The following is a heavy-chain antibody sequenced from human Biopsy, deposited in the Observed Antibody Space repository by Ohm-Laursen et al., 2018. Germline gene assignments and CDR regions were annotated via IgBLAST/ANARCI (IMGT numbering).Heavy chain of an antibody. V-gene: IGHV4-61*01. Sequence: GTLSLTCTVSGASVTSGSYYWSWIRQPPGKGLEWLGYISNIGSTNYNLSLKSRVTISVDTSKNHFSLKLTSVTAADTAVYYCARESALAGDFDSWGQGTLVTVSS. D-gene: IGHD6-19*01. CDR2: ISNIGST. J-gene: IGHJ4*02. CDR1: GASVTSGSYY. CDR3: ARESALAGDFDS.